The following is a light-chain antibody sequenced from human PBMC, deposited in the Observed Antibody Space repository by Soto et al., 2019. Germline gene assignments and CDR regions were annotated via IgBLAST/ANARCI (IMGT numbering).Light chain of an antibody. CDR3: QSHDSSNVV. CDR2: EDN. V-gene: IGLV6-57*01. CDR1: SGSIASNY. Sequence: NFMLTQPHSVSESPGKTVTISCTRSSGSIASNYVQWYQQRPGSSPTTVIYEDNQRPSGVPERFSGSIDSSSNSASLTISGLKTEDEADYYCQSHDSSNVVFGGGTKLTVL. J-gene: IGLJ2*01.